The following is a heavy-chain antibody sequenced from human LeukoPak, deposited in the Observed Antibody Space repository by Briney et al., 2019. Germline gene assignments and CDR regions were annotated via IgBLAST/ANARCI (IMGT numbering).Heavy chain of an antibody. CDR3: ARDGPTAAPFDT. V-gene: IGHV1-46*01. CDR2: INPSGGST. D-gene: IGHD2-2*01. Sequence: GVSVKVTCKASGYRFTSYDMHWVQQAPGQGLEWMGIINPSGGSTSYAQRFQGRVAMTRDTSTTTVYMEVISLTSEDTAVYFCARDGPTAAPFDTWGQGTLLTVSS. J-gene: IGHJ4*02. CDR1: GYRFTSYD.